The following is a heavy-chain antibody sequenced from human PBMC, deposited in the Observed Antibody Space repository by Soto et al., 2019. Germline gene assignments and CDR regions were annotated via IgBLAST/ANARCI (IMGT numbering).Heavy chain of an antibody. V-gene: IGHV4-34*01. J-gene: IGHJ4*02. CDR2: INHSGST. CDR3: ARVWFLSSSSRTLDY. D-gene: IGHD6-6*01. Sequence: SETLSLTCAVYGGSFSGYYWSWVRQPPGKGLEWIGEINHSGSTNYNPSLKSRVTISVDTSKNQFSLKLSSVNAADTAVYYCARVWFLSSSSRTLDYWGQGTLVTVSS. CDR1: GGSFSGYY.